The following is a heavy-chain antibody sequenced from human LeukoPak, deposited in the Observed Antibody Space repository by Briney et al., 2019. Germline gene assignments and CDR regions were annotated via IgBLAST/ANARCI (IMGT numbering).Heavy chain of an antibody. CDR1: GGSISSGGYY. V-gene: IGHV4-30-2*01. J-gene: IGHJ2*01. CDR3: ARHSGYCSSTSCRRRYFDL. CDR2: IYHSGST. D-gene: IGHD2-2*01. Sequence: PSQTLSLTCTVSGGSISSGGYYWSWIRQPPGKGLEWIGYIYHSGSTYYNPSLKSRVTISVDRSKNQFSLKLSSVTAADTAVYYCARHSGYCSSTSCRRRYFDLWGRGTLVTVSS.